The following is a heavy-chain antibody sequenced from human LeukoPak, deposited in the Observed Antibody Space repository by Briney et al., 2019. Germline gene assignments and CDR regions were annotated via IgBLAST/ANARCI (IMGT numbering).Heavy chain of an antibody. Sequence: PGGSLRLSCAASGFTFSSYEMNWVRQAPGKGLEWVSAISGSGDTTYYAGSVKGRFTISRDNSKNTLHLQTTSLRAEDTAVYYCAKDQADCSSSSCYERGFDFWGQGTLVTVSS. V-gene: IGHV3-23*01. CDR1: GFTFSSYE. J-gene: IGHJ4*02. CDR2: ISGSGDTT. CDR3: AKDQADCSSSSCYERGFDF. D-gene: IGHD2-2*01.